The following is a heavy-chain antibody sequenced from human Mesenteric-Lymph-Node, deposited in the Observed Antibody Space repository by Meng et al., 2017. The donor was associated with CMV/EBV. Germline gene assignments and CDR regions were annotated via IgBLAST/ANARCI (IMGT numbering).Heavy chain of an antibody. CDR2: IRNDESDK. CDR3: VRDGGLPRYYYFALDV. D-gene: IGHD3-16*01. V-gene: IGHV3-30*02. J-gene: IGHJ6*02. CDR1: GFSFRSFG. Sequence: GESLKISCDASGFSFRSFGMHWVRQAPGEGLEWVAFIRNDESDKWYADSVRGRFTISRDNSKNTLNLHLNRLRVEDTAVYYCVRDGGLPRYYYFALDVWGQGTMVTVSS.